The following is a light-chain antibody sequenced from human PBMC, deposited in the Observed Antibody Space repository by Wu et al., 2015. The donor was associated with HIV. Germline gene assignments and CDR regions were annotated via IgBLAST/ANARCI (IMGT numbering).Light chain of an antibody. CDR3: QKYNRAPHT. V-gene: IGKV1-27*01. Sequence: QMTQSPSSLSASVGDRVTITCQASQDISNYLNWFQQKPGKVPKLLIHGASFLAPGVPSRFSGSRFGTNFTLTISNLQPDDVATYYCQKYNRAPHTFGPGTTVHLK. CDR1: QDISNY. J-gene: IGKJ3*01. CDR2: GAS.